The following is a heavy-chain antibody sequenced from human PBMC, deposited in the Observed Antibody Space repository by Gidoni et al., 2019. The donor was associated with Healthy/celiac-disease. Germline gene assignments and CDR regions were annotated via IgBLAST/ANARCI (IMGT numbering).Heavy chain of an antibody. J-gene: IGHJ4*02. V-gene: IGHV2-5*02. Sequence: QITLKESGPTLVTPTQTLTLTCTFSGFSLSTSGVGVGWIRQPPGKALEWLALIYWDDDKRYSPSLKSRLTITKDTSKNQVVLTMTNMDPVDTATYYCAHKRPVRGTLATGASYYFDYWGQGTLVTVSS. CDR3: AHKRPVRGTLATGASYYFDY. CDR1: GFSLSTSGVG. D-gene: IGHD3-10*01. CDR2: IYWDDDK.